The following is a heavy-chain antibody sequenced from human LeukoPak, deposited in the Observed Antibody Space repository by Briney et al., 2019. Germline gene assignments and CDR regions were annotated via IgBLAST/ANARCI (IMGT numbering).Heavy chain of an antibody. D-gene: IGHD3-16*01. V-gene: IGHV3-74*01. Sequence: PGGSLRLSCAASGFTFSSYWMHWVRQAPGKGLVWVSRINSDGSSTSYADSVKGRFTIFRDNAKNTLYLQMNSLRAEDTAVYYCARVAWGSAADAFDIWGQGTMVTVSS. CDR3: ARVAWGSAADAFDI. CDR2: INSDGSST. CDR1: GFTFSSYW. J-gene: IGHJ3*02.